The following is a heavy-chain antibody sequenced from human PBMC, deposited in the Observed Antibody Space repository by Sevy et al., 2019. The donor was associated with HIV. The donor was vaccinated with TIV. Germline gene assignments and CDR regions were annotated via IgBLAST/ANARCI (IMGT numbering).Heavy chain of an antibody. V-gene: IGHV3-30-3*01. J-gene: IGHJ5*02. Sequence: GGSLRLSCAASGFTFSSYAMHWVRQAPGEGLEWVALISYDETNKYYTDSVKGRFTISSDNSKNTLSLQMNSLRPEDTAVYYCARDRTDYGDYGGWFDPWGQGTLVTVSS. CDR3: ARDRTDYGDYGGWFDP. CDR1: GFTFSSYA. D-gene: IGHD4-17*01. CDR2: ISYDETNK.